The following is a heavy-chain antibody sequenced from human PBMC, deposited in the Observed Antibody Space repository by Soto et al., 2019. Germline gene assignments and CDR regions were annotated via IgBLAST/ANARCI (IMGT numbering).Heavy chain of an antibody. Sequence: ASVKVSCKASGYTFTSYDINWVRQATGQGLEWMGWMNPNSGNTGYAQKLQDRVTMTTDTSTSTAYMELRSLRSDDTAVYYCAMSSGRSDFDYWGQGTLVTVSS. D-gene: IGHD1-26*01. CDR1: GYTFTSYD. CDR3: AMSSGRSDFDY. V-gene: IGHV1-8*01. J-gene: IGHJ4*02. CDR2: MNPNSGNT.